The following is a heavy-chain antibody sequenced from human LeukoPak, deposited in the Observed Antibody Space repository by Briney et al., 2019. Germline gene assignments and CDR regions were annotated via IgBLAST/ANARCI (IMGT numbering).Heavy chain of an antibody. CDR1: GGSISSYY. V-gene: IGHV4-59*08. Sequence: PSETLSLTCSVSGGSISSYYWSWIRQPPGKGLEWIGYIYYSGSTNYNPSLKSRVTMSVDTSKNQFSLKLTSVTAADTAVYYCARLRPVAGYDAYDIWGHGTMVTVSS. J-gene: IGHJ3*02. CDR3: ARLRPVAGYDAYDI. D-gene: IGHD6-19*01. CDR2: IYYSGST.